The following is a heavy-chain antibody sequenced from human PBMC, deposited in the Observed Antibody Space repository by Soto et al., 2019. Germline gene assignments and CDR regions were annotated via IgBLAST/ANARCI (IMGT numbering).Heavy chain of an antibody. CDR3: AKERQQWLVWWYFDY. CDR2: ISGSGGST. Sequence: GGSLRLSCAASGSTFSSYAMSWVRQAPGKGLEWVSAISGSGGSTYYADSVKGRFTISRDNSKNTLYLQMNSLRAEDTAVYYCAKERQQWLVWWYFDYWGQGTLVTVSS. J-gene: IGHJ4*02. V-gene: IGHV3-23*01. D-gene: IGHD6-19*01. CDR1: GSTFSSYA.